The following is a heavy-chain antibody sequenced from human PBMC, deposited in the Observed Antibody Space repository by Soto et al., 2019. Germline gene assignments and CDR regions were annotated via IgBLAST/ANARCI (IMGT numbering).Heavy chain of an antibody. CDR3: AIPRRGDSQTYWYFEL. Sequence: QVQLQESGPGLVKPSGTLSLTCAVSSGSISSSNWWSWVLQPPGKGLEWIGEIYHSGSTNYNPSLKSRVTISVDTSKNQFSLKLRSVPAADTAVYYCAIPRRGDSQTYWYFELWGRGTLVTVSS. CDR2: IYHSGST. V-gene: IGHV4-4*02. J-gene: IGHJ2*01. D-gene: IGHD2-21*02. CDR1: SGSISSSNW.